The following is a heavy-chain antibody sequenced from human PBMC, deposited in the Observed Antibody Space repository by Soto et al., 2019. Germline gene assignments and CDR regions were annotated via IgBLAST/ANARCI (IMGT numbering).Heavy chain of an antibody. J-gene: IGHJ4*02. CDR1: GYTFTDHY. V-gene: IGHV1-2*02. Sequence: QIQLVQSGTEVKKPGASVKVSCKASGYTFTDHYIHWVRQAPGQGLEWVGWIRPITGGTNYAQKFRGRVTMTTDTSINTAYLELSRLRSDDTAVYFCASNSLRRDGYNGIWGQGTKITVSS. CDR2: IRPITGGT. D-gene: IGHD5-18*01. CDR3: ASNSLRRDGYNGI.